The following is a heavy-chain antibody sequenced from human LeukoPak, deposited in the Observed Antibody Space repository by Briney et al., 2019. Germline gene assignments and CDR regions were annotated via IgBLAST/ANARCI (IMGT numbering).Heavy chain of an antibody. CDR3: APSVRSGGSYYFDY. V-gene: IGHV1-46*01. CDR1: GDSFTNYY. Sequence: ASVKVSCKTSGDSFTNYYMHWMRQAPGQGLEWMGIINPSDGSTTYTQKFQGRVTMTTDTSTSTVNMELSSLRSEDTAVYYCAPSVRSGGSYYFDYWGQGTLVTVSS. CDR2: INPSDGST. J-gene: IGHJ4*02. D-gene: IGHD2-15*01.